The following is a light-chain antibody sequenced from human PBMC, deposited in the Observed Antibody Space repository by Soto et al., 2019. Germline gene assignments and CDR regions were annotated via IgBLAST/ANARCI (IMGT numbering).Light chain of an antibody. Sequence: HSVVTQPSSVSRIPLLSIIIPCTGAGSDVGGSDHVSWYQQHPGKAPNLILYEVNNRPSGVSNRFSGSKSGNTASLIISGLQADDEAEYFCSSYSTTNTLVFGSGTKVTVL. CDR1: GSDVGGSDH. V-gene: IGLV2-14*03. CDR2: EVN. CDR3: SSYSTTNTLV. J-gene: IGLJ1*01.